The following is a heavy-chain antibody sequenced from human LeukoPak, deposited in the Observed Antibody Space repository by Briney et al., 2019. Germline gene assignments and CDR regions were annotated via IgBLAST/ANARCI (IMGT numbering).Heavy chain of an antibody. V-gene: IGHV3-66*01. J-gene: IGHJ4*02. Sequence: GGSLRLSCAASGFTVSRNYMTWVRQVLGKGLEWVSIIYSGGYTYYADSVKGRFIISTDNSKNTQYLQLNSLRAEDTALYYCARGGSSWQNYLDYWGQGSLVTVSS. D-gene: IGHD6-13*01. CDR2: IYSGGYT. CDR1: GFTVSRNY. CDR3: ARGGSSWQNYLDY.